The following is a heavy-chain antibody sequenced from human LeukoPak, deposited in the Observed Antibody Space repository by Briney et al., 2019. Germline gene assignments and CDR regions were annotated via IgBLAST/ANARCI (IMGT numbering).Heavy chain of an antibody. CDR1: GFTFSSYA. D-gene: IGHD3-22*01. CDR3: AKDPGYYDSPLY. V-gene: IGHV3-23*01. Sequence: GGSLRLSCAASGFTFSSYAISWVRQAPGKGLEWVSAISGSGGSTYYADSVKGRFTISRDNSKNTLYLQMNSLRAEDTAVYYCAKDPGYYDSPLYWGQGTLVTVSS. J-gene: IGHJ4*02. CDR2: ISGSGGST.